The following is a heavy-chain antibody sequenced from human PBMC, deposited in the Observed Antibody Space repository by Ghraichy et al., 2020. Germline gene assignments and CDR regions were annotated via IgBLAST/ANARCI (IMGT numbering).Heavy chain of an antibody. CDR3: ARVGANRDSYGMDV. D-gene: IGHD4/OR15-4a*01. V-gene: IGHV3-13*01. J-gene: IGHJ6*02. Sequence: GGSLRLSCAASGFTFSSYDMHWVRQATGKGLEWVSAIGTAGDTYYPGSVKGRFTISRENAKNSLYLQMNSLRAGDTAVYYCARVGANRDSYGMDVWGQGTTVTVSS. CDR1: GFTFSSYD. CDR2: IGTAGDT.